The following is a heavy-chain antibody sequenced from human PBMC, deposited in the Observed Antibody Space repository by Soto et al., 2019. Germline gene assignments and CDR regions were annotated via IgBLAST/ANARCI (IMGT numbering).Heavy chain of an antibody. CDR3: AREGPGDSSWYVDS. J-gene: IGHJ4*02. D-gene: IGHD6-13*01. CDR2: ISSSSNYI. CDR1: GFTFSDYY. Sequence: QVQLVESGGGLVKPGGSLRLSCAASGFTFSDYYMSWIRQAPGKGLEWVSYISSSSNYISYADSVKGRFTISRDNAKNSLYLQMNRLRAEDTAVYHCAREGPGDSSWYVDSWDQGTLVTVSS. V-gene: IGHV3-11*05.